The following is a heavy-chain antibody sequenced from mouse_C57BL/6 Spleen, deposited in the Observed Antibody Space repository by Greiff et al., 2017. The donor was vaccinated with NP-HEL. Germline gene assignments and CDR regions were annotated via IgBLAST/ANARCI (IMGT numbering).Heavy chain of an antibody. CDR3: ARDNYYGSSYGYFDY. CDR2: ISYDGSN. J-gene: IGHJ2*01. D-gene: IGHD1-1*01. V-gene: IGHV3-6*01. Sequence: EVHLVESGPGLVKPSQSLSLTCSVTGYSITSGYYWNWIRQFPGNKLEWLGYISYDGSNNYNPSLKNRISITRDTSKNQFFLKLNSVTTEDTATYYCARDNYYGSSYGYFDYWGQGTTLTVSS. CDR1: GYSITSGYY.